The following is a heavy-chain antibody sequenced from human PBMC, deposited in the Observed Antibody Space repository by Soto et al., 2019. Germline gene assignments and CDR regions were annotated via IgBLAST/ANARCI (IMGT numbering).Heavy chain of an antibody. V-gene: IGHV4-30-2*01. CDR2: IYHSGST. J-gene: IGHJ4*02. Sequence: QLQLQESGSGLVKPSQTLSLTCAVSGGSISSGGYSWSWIRQPPGKGLEWIGYIYHSGSTYYNPSLMRRVTISVHRSKSQFSRKLRSVTAADTAVYYCASRYCSGGSCYIDYWGQGTLVTVSS. CDR1: GGSISSGGYS. CDR3: ASRYCSGGSCYIDY. D-gene: IGHD2-15*01.